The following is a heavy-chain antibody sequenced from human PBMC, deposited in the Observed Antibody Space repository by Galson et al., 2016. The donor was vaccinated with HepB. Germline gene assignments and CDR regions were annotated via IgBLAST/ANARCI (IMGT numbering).Heavy chain of an antibody. CDR1: GFTFSSYG. D-gene: IGHD3-9*01. CDR3: ARYYDILTGYYASDY. V-gene: IGHV3-74*01. CDR2: ISGSDGSTT. J-gene: IGHJ4*02. Sequence: SLRLSCAASGFTFSSYGMHWVRQAPGKGLEWVSSISGSDGSTTSYADSVKGRFTISRDNAKNTLYLQMNSLRAEDTAVYYCARYYDILTGYYASDYWGQGTLVTVSS.